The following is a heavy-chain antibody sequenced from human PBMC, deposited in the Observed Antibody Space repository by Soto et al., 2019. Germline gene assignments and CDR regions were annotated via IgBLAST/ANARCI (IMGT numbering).Heavy chain of an antibody. Sequence: ASVKVSCKASGYTFTNYGISWVRQAPGQGLEWMGWISAYNGNTNYAQKLQGRVTMTTDTSTSTAYMELRSLRSDDTAVYYCARVFADTMIVSSCAFDIWGQGTMVTVSS. D-gene: IGHD3-22*01. V-gene: IGHV1-18*04. CDR2: ISAYNGNT. CDR1: GYTFTNYG. J-gene: IGHJ3*02. CDR3: ARVFADTMIVSSCAFDI.